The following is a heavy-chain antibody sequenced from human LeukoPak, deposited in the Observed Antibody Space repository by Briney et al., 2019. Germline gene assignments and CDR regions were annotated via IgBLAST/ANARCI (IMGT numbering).Heavy chain of an antibody. CDR1: GYTFSSYG. CDR2: INAGNGNT. CDR3: ARAQGYCSSTSCYLFDY. V-gene: IGHV1-3*01. Sequence: ASVKVSCKASGYTFSSYGMHWVRQAPGQRLEWMGWINAGNGNTKYSQKFQGRVTMTRDTSTSTVYMELSSLRSEDTAVYYCARAQGYCSSTSCYLFDYWGQGTLVTVSS. D-gene: IGHD2-2*01. J-gene: IGHJ4*02.